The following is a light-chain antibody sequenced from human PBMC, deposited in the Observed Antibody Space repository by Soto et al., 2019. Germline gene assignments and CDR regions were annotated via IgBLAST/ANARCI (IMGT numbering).Light chain of an antibody. CDR2: DVS. CDR3: SSYTSSSTLVV. J-gene: IGLJ2*01. V-gene: IGLV2-14*01. CDR1: SSDVGGYSL. Sequence: QSALTQPASVSGSPGQSITISCTGTSSDVGGYSLVSWYQQHPGKAPKIMIYDVSNRPSGVSNRFSGSKSGNTASLTISGLQAEDEADYCCSSYTSSSTLVVFGGGTKLTVL.